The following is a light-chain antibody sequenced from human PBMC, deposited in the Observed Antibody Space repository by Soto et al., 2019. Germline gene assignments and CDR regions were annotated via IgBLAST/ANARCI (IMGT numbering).Light chain of an antibody. CDR1: SSDVGGYNY. J-gene: IGLJ1*01. V-gene: IGLV2-11*01. CDR2: DVS. Sequence: QSALTQPASVSGSPGQSITISCTGTSSDVGGYNYVSWYQQHPGKAPKLMIYDVSERPSGVPDRFSASKSGNTASLTISGLQAEDEADYYCSSYAGNYVYVFGSGTKLTVL. CDR3: SSYAGNYVYV.